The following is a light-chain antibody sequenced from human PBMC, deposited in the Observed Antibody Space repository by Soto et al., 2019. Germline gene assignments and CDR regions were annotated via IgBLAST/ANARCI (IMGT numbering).Light chain of an antibody. V-gene: IGKV1-33*01. CDR1: QDIRNH. Sequence: DIQMTQSPSSLSASAGDRVIITCQASQDIRNHLNWYQQKPGKAPKLLIYDVSNLATGVPPRFSGGGSGTDFTLTISSLQPEDIATYYCQHYEYLVTFGGGTTVEIK. CDR2: DVS. CDR3: QHYEYLVT. J-gene: IGKJ4*01.